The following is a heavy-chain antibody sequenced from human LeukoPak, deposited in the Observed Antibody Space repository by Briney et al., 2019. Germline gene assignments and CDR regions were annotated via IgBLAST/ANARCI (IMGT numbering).Heavy chain of an antibody. CDR3: ARQSVRPGASPLFDY. J-gene: IGHJ4*02. D-gene: IGHD1-14*01. Sequence: ASVKVSCKAPGYTFSSYYMHWVRQAPGQGLEWMGIINPSGGSTTYAQKFQGRVTVTSDTSTSTGYMELSSLRSEDTAVYYCARQSVRPGASPLFDYWGQGTLVTVSS. CDR1: GYTFSSYY. CDR2: INPSGGST. V-gene: IGHV1-46*01.